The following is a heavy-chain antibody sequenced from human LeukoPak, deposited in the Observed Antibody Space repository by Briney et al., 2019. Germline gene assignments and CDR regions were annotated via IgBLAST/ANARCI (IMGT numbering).Heavy chain of an antibody. CDR2: VKSDGST. D-gene: IGHD3-22*01. CDR1: GFTFSSYW. J-gene: IGHJ1*01. V-gene: IGHV3-74*01. Sequence: GGSLRLSCAPSGFTFSSYWMHWVRQAPGKGLVWVSRVKSDGSTRYADSVKGRFTVSRDNAKNTVSLQMNSLRAEDTGVYYCARAPSEIGGYYPEYFRHWGQGTLVIVSS. CDR3: ARAPSEIGGYYPEYFRH.